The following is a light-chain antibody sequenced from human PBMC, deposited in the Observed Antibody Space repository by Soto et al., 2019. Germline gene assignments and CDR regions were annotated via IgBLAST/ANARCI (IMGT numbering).Light chain of an antibody. CDR1: QSISGW. Sequence: DIQMTQSPSILSASAGDSVTITCRASQSISGWLAWYQQKPGKAPKLLISKASTLESGVPSRFSGSGSGTEFTLTISSLQPDDFATYYCQQYNSYSLTFGQGTKVEI. CDR3: QQYNSYSLT. V-gene: IGKV1-5*03. J-gene: IGKJ1*01. CDR2: KAS.